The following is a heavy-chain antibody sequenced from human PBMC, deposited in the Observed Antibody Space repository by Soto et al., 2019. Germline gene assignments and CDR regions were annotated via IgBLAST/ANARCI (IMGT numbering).Heavy chain of an antibody. CDR1: GYSFSSYW. J-gene: IGHJ6*02. D-gene: IGHD3-3*01. CDR3: ARHLRTICGVVIRLRGMDV. CDR2: IDPSDSYT. Sequence: PGESLKISCKGSGYSFSSYWISWVRKMPEKGLEWMGRIDPSDSYTNYSPSFQGHVTISADKCISTAYLQLCCLKASDTAMYYCARHLRTICGVVIRLRGMDVWGQRTTVTVSS. V-gene: IGHV5-10-1*01.